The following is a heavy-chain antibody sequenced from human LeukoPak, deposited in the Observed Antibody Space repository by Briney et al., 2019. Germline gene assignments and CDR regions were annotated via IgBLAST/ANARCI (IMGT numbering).Heavy chain of an antibody. CDR1: GFAFTTYA. CDR3: AKDLIAGSPDYFDH. Sequence: PGGSLRLSCVASGFAFTTYAVHWVRQAPGKGPEWVAVTDGNNKFYADSVMGRFTISSDKSTNTLYLQMNSLRPEDTAVYYCAKDLIAGSPDYFDHWGQGTLVTVSS. CDR2: TDGNNK. D-gene: IGHD1-14*01. V-gene: IGHV3-30*14. J-gene: IGHJ4*02.